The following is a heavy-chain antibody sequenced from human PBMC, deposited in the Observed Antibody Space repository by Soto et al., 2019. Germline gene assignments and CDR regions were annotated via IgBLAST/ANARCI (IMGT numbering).Heavy chain of an antibody. D-gene: IGHD3-16*01. V-gene: IGHV4-4*07. CDR2: IQHTGNT. J-gene: IGHJ5*02. CDR1: GASIRSYH. CDR3: AEDVSSRRWFDP. Sequence: SETLSLTCAVSGASIRSYHWSFLRQPAGKGLEWIGRIQHTGNTNYNPSLKSRVTMSADTSKNQISLKMTSVTAADTAVYFCAEDVSSRRWFDPWGQGVRVTVSS.